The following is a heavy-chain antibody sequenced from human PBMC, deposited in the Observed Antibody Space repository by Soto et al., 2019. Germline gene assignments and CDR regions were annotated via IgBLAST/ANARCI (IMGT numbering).Heavy chain of an antibody. CDR3: AFGTRRYFDY. Sequence: PGGSLRLSCAASGFTFSSYGMHWVRQAPGEGLEWVSYISTSSSTIYYADSVKGRFTISRDNAKNSLYLQMNSLRDEDTAVYYCAFGTRRYFDYWGQGTLVTVSS. V-gene: IGHV3-48*02. CDR1: GFTFSSYG. J-gene: IGHJ4*02. D-gene: IGHD3-10*01. CDR2: ISTSSSTI.